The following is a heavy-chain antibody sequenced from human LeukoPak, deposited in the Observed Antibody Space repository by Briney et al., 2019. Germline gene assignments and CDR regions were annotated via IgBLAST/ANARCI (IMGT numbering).Heavy chain of an antibody. CDR2: ISSNGGST. CDR3: ARDGLITFGGVIARNWFDP. J-gene: IGHJ5*02. D-gene: IGHD3-16*02. CDR1: GFTFSSYA. Sequence: PGGSLRLSCAASGFTFSSYAMHWVRQAPGKGLEYVSAISSNGGSTYYANSVKGRFTISRDNSENTLYLQMGSLRAEDMAVYYCARDGLITFGGVIARNWFDPWGQGTLVTVSS. V-gene: IGHV3-64*01.